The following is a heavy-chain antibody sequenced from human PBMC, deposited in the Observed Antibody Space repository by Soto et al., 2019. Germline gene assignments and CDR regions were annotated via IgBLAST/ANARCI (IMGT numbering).Heavy chain of an antibody. D-gene: IGHD6-13*01. J-gene: IGHJ4*02. CDR2: INPNSGGT. CDR3: ARGTSPTAAGEHIDY. Sequence: QVQLVQSGAEVKKPGASVKVSCKASGYTFTGYYMHWVRQAPGQGLEWMGWINPNSGGTNYAQKFRGWVTMTRDTSISTAYMELSRLRSDDTAVYYCARGTSPTAAGEHIDYWGQGTLVTVSS. V-gene: IGHV1-2*04. CDR1: GYTFTGYY.